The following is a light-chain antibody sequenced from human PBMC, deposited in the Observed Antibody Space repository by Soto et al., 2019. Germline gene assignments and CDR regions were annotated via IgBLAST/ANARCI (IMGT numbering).Light chain of an antibody. J-gene: IGLJ1*01. V-gene: IGLV1-51*01. CDR1: SSNIGGNS. Sequence: SSLTPPPSVSAAPGQKVTISCSGSSSNIGGNSVSWYQQLPGTAPKLLIYDDNKRPSVIPDRFSGSKSGTSATLGITGFQTGDEADYYCGSRDSSLSAYVFGPGTKVTVL. CDR2: DDN. CDR3: GSRDSSLSAYV.